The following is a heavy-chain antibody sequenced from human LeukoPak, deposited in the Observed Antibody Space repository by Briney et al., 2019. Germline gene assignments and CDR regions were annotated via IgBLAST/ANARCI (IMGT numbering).Heavy chain of an antibody. J-gene: IGHJ4*02. V-gene: IGHV1-2*06. CDR3: ATTPLPDNSGWYQRPYDY. D-gene: IGHD6-19*01. Sequence: ASVKVSCKASGYTFTGYYMHWVRQAPGQGLEWMGRINPNSGGTNYAQKFQGRDTMTRDTSISTAYMELSRLRSDDTAVYYCATTPLPDNSGWYQRPYDYWGQGTLVTVSS. CDR2: INPNSGGT. CDR1: GYTFTGYY.